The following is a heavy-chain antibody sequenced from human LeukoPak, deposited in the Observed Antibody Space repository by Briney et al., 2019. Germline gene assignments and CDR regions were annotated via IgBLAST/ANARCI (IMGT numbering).Heavy chain of an antibody. CDR1: GFTVSTYY. CDR2: IYSGGST. V-gene: IGHV3-53*01. D-gene: IGHD1-26*01. CDR3: ARLGGSDY. J-gene: IGHJ4*02. Sequence: PGGSLRLSCAASGFTVSTYYMTWVRQAPGKGLECVSVIYSGGSTYYADSVKGRFTVSRDKNTLYLQMNSLRAEDTAVYYCARLGGSDYWGQGTLVTVSS.